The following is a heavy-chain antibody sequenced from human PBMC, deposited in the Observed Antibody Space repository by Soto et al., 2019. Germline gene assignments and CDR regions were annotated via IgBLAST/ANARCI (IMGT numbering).Heavy chain of an antibody. Sequence: QVQLVQSGAEVKKPGSSVKVSCKASGGTFSSYAISWVRQAPGQGLEWMGGIIPIFGTADYAQKFQGRVTITPDASTSTAYMGLSSLRSEDTAVYYCASMLDHYYFDYWGQGTLVTVSS. CDR3: ASMLDHYYFDY. V-gene: IGHV1-69*05. CDR1: GGTFSSYA. D-gene: IGHD1-1*01. CDR2: IIPIFGTA. J-gene: IGHJ4*02.